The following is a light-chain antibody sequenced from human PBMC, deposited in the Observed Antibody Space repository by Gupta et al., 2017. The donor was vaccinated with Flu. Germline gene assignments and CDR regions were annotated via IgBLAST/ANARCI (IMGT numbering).Light chain of an antibody. CDR1: QSVSSY. CDR2: DAS. CDR3: QQRSNWPPLT. V-gene: IGKV3-11*01. Sequence: PGERATLSCRASQSVSSYLAWYQQKPGQAPRLLIYDASNRATGIPARFSGSGSGTDFTLTISSLEPEDFAVYYCQQRSNWPPLTFGGGTKVEIK. J-gene: IGKJ4*01.